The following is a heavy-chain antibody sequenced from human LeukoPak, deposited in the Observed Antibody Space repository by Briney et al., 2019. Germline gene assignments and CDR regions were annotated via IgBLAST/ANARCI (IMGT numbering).Heavy chain of an antibody. J-gene: IGHJ6*03. CDR3: ARTTMVRGTYYMDV. CDR1: GGSISNYY. Sequence: SETLSLTCTVSGGSISNYYWSWIRQPPGKGLEWIGYIYYSGSTYYNPSLKSRVTISVDTSKKQFSLKLSSVTAADTAVYYCARTTMVRGTYYMDVWGKGTTVTVSS. V-gene: IGHV4-59*12. CDR2: IYYSGST. D-gene: IGHD3-10*01.